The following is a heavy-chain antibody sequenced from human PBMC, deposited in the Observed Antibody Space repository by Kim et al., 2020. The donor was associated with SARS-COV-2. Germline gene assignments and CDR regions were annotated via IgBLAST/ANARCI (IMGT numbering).Heavy chain of an antibody. V-gene: IGHV4-34*01. Sequence: SETLSLTCAVYGGSFSGYYWSWIRQPPGKGLEWIGEINHSGSTNYNPSLKSGVTISVDTSKNQFSLKLSSVTAADTAVYYCARVRDIVVVPAAIGYWGQGTLVTVSS. CDR3: ARVRDIVVVPAAIGY. CDR1: GGSFSGYY. J-gene: IGHJ4*02. D-gene: IGHD2-2*01. CDR2: INHSGST.